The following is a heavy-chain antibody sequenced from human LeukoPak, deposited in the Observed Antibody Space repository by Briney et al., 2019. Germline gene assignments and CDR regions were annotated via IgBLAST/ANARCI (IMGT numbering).Heavy chain of an antibody. Sequence: PSEALSLTCTVSGGSISSYYWSWIRQPPGKGLEWIGYIYDIGSTNYNPSLKSRVTISVDTSKNQFSLKLSSVTAADTAVYYCARGLTADSWGQGTLVTVSS. J-gene: IGHJ4*02. CDR2: IYDIGST. V-gene: IGHV4-59*01. CDR1: GGSISSYY. D-gene: IGHD5-18*01. CDR3: ARGLTADS.